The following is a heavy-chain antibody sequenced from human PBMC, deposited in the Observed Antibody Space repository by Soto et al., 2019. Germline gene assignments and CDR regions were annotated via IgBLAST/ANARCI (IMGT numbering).Heavy chain of an antibody. CDR2: INHSGST. J-gene: IGHJ4*02. D-gene: IGHD2-2*01. CDR3: ASFCSSTSCYRLFDY. Sequence: QVQLQQWGAGLLKPSETLSLTCAVYGGSFSGYYWSWIRQPPGKGLEWIGEINHSGSTNYNPSLKSRVTISVDTSKNQFSLKLSSVTAADTAVYFCASFCSSTSCYRLFDYWGQGTLVTVSS. CDR1: GGSFSGYY. V-gene: IGHV4-34*01.